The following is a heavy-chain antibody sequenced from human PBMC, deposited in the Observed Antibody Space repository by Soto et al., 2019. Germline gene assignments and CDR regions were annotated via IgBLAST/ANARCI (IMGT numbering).Heavy chain of an antibody. CDR2: ISYDGSNK. D-gene: IGHD3-16*01. CDR1: GFTFSSYG. CDR3: AKDMRGSYFDY. J-gene: IGHJ4*02. V-gene: IGHV3-30*18. Sequence: QVQLVESGGGVVQPGRSLRLSCAASGFTFSSYGMHWVRQAPGKGLEWVAVISYDGSNKYYADSVKGRFTISRDNSKNTLYLQMNSLRAEDTAVYYCAKDMRGSYFDYRGQGTLVTVSS.